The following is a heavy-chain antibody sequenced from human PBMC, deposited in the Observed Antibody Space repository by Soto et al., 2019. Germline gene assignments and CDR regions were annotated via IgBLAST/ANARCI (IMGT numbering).Heavy chain of an antibody. D-gene: IGHD2-15*01. V-gene: IGHV4-59*01. J-gene: IGHJ3*02. CDR2: IYYSGST. CDR3: SRGILPGENSFDI. Sequence: SETLSLTCTVSGGSISSYYWSWIRQPPGKGLEWIGYIYYSGSTNYNPSLKSRVTISVDTSKNQFSLKLSSVTAADTAVYYCSRGILPGENSFDIWGQGTMVTVSS. CDR1: GGSISSYY.